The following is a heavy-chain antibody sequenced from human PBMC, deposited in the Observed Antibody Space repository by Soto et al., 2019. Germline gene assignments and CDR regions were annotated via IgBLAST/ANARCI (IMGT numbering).Heavy chain of an antibody. CDR2: INHSGST. CDR1: GGSFSGYY. CDR3: ARDSSGWYYNWFDP. Sequence: SETLSLTCAVYGGSFSGYYWSWIRQPPGKGLEWIGEINHSGSTNYNPSLKSRVTISVDTSKNQFSLKLSSVTAADTAVYYCARDSSGWYYNWFDPWGQGTLVTSPQ. V-gene: IGHV4-34*01. D-gene: IGHD6-19*01. J-gene: IGHJ5*02.